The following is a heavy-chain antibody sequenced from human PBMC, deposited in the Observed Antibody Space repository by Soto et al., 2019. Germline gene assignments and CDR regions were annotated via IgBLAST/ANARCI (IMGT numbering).Heavy chain of an antibody. CDR2: ISIGSTTI. CDR3: ARDNGIAGSFDP. V-gene: IGHV3-48*02. Sequence: GGSLRLSCAASGFTFSAYSMNWVRQAPGKGLEWISYISIGSTTIFYADSVKGRFTISRDNAKNSLYLQMNSLRDEDTSVYYCARDNGIAGSFDPWGQGTLVTVSS. J-gene: IGHJ5*02. CDR1: GFTFSAYS. D-gene: IGHD6-13*01.